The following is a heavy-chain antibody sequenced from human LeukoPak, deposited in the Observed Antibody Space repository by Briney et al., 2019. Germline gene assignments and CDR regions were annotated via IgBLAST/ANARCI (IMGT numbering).Heavy chain of an antibody. CDR2: IRQDGSER. Sequence: GGSLRLSCAASGFTFNRHWMSWVRQAPGQGLEWVATIRQDGSERHYVDSVTGRFIISRDNAKNSLSLQMNSLRAEDTAVYYCARSVVATKAFDIWGQGTMVTVSS. CDR3: ARSVVATKAFDI. CDR1: GFTFNRHW. J-gene: IGHJ3*02. D-gene: IGHD5-12*01. V-gene: IGHV3-7*01.